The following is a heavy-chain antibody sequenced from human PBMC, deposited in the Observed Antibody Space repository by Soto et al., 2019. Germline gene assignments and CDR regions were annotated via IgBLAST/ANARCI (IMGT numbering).Heavy chain of an antibody. J-gene: IGHJ4*02. CDR1: GFSLSTSGVG. CDR2: IYWDDDK. Sequence: QITLKESGPTLVKPTQTLTLTCTFSGFSLSTSGVGVGWIRQPPGKALEWLALIYWDDDKRYSPSLKSRLTXXXXXXXXXXXXXXXXXXXXXXXXXXXXXXXXRLNWGQGTLVTVSS. V-gene: IGHV2-5*02. CDR3: XXXXXRLN.